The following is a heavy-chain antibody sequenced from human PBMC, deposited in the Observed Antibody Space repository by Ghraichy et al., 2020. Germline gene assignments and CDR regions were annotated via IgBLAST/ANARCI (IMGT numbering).Heavy chain of an antibody. D-gene: IGHD3-10*01. V-gene: IGHV3-33*05. Sequence: GGSLRLSCAASGLTFTNHGFHWVRQAPGKGLEWVAFISYDGRHTYYADSVKGRFTISRDDSQDTLYLQMNSLRVEDTAMFHCARDRAVRYFDSWGQGTLVTVSS. CDR1: GLTFTNHG. CDR3: ARDRAVRYFDS. CDR2: ISYDGRHT. J-gene: IGHJ4*02.